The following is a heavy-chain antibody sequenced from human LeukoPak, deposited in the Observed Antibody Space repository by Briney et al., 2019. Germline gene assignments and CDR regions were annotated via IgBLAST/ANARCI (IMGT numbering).Heavy chain of an antibody. CDR3: ARVPKITMVREVPSYFDY. Sequence: PGRSLRLSCAASGFTFTNYPIHWVRQAPGKGLEWVTVISYDGSTKYYADSVKGRFTIFRDNAKNSLYLQMNSLRAEDTAVYYCARVPKITMVREVPSYFDYWGQGTLVTVSS. CDR1: GFTFTNYP. D-gene: IGHD3-10*01. CDR2: ISYDGSTK. J-gene: IGHJ4*02. V-gene: IGHV3-30*04.